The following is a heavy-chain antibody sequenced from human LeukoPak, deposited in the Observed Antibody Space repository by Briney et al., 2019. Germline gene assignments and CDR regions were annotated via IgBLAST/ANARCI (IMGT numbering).Heavy chain of an antibody. V-gene: IGHV3-21*01. CDR3: ARARSRNYVPDY. CDR2: ISSSSSSYI. Sequence: GGSLRLSCAASGFTFSSYSMNWVRQAPGKGLEWVSSISSSSSSYIYYADSVKGRFTISRDNAKNSLYLQMNSLRAEDTAVYYCARARSRNYVPDYWGQGTLVTVSS. D-gene: IGHD4-11*01. CDR1: GFTFSSYS. J-gene: IGHJ4*02.